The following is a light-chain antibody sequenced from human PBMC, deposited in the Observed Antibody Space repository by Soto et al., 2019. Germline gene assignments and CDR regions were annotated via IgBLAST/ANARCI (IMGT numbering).Light chain of an antibody. CDR1: SSNIGNNY. V-gene: IGLV1-51*01. CDR2: DNN. J-gene: IGLJ1*01. CDR3: GTWDSSLRALYV. Sequence: QSVLTQPPSVSAAPGQKVTISCSGSSSNIGNNYVSWYQQLPGTAPKVLIYDNNKRPSGIPDRFSGSKSGTSATLVITGLQTGDEADYYCGTWDSSLRALYVFGTGTKVTVL.